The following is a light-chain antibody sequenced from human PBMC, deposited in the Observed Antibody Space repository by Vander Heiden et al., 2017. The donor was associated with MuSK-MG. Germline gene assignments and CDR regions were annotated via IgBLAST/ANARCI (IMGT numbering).Light chain of an antibody. V-gene: IGLV3-1*01. CDR2: QDS. J-gene: IGLJ2*01. Sequence: SYELTQPPSVSVSPGQTASITFSGAKLGDKYACWYQQKPGKSTVLVIYQDSKRPSGIPARFFGSNSGNTATLTISGTQAMDEADYYCQAWDSSTAVFGGGTKLTVL. CDR1: KLGDKY. CDR3: QAWDSSTAV.